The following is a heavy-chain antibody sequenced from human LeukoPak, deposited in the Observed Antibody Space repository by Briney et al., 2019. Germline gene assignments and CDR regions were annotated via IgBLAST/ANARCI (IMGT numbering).Heavy chain of an antibody. Sequence: SETLSLTCTVSGGSISSGGYYWGWIRQHPGKGLEWIGYIYYSGSTYYNPSLKSRVTISVDTSKNQFSLKLSSVTAADTAVYYCATRNYDSSGYHIWGQGTLVTVSS. CDR1: GGSISSGGYY. D-gene: IGHD3-22*01. CDR2: IYYSGST. J-gene: IGHJ4*02. V-gene: IGHV4-31*03. CDR3: ATRNYDSSGYHI.